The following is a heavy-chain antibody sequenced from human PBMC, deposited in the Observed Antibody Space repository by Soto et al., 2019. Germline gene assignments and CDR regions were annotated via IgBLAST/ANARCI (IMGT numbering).Heavy chain of an antibody. CDR1: WLSHSSNGMG. V-gene: IGHV2-5*02. CDR3: AHNLPNDAFAI. Sequence: RAALGKEERSVGLACSFRWLSHSSNGMGVGWIRQPPGKALEWLALIYWDDDTRYSPSLKSRLTITKDPSKNQVVLTMTNMDPVDTATYYCAHNLPNDAFAIWGQGTMVPVSS. J-gene: IGHJ3*02. CDR2: IYWDDDT.